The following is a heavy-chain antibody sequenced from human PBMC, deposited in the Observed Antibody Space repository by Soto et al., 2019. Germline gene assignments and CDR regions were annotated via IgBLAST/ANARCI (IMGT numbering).Heavy chain of an antibody. V-gene: IGHV4-59*12. D-gene: IGHD3-16*01. J-gene: IGHJ1*01. CDR3: AGGWGCAFLQ. CDR1: GGSISSYY. Sequence: QVQLQESGPGLVKPSETLSLTCTVSGGSISSYYWGWIRQPPGKGLEWIGYIYYSGSTNCNPSLTSRLPIAVDTSNNHISLKPRSLPTAHKAVYFFAGGWGCAFLQWGKGSFVNVSS. CDR2: IYYSGST.